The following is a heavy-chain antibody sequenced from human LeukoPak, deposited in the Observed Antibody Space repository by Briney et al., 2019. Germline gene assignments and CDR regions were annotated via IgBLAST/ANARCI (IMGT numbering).Heavy chain of an antibody. D-gene: IGHD3-9*01. CDR2: ISYDGSNK. CDR3: ARGGYDILSGDWFDP. J-gene: IGHJ5*02. V-gene: IGHV3-30*04. CDR1: GFTFSSYA. Sequence: GGSLRLSCAASGFTFSSYAMHWVRQAPGKGLEWVAVISYDGSNKYYADSVKGRFTISRDNSKNTLYLQMNSLRAEDTAVCYCARGGYDILSGDWFDPWGQGTLVTVSS.